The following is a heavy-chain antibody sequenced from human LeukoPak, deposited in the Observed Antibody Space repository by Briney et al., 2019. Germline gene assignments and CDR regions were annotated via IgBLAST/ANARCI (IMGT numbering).Heavy chain of an antibody. CDR3: ARRQGGVAGNFDY. CDR1: GGSISSSSYY. Sequence: SETLSLTCTVSGGSISSSSYYWGWIRQPPGKGLEWIGSIYYSGSTYYNPSLNSRVTISEDTSKNQFSLKLSSVTAADTAVYYCARRQGGVAGNFDYWGQGTLVTVSS. CDR2: IYYSGST. V-gene: IGHV4-39*01. J-gene: IGHJ4*02. D-gene: IGHD6-19*01.